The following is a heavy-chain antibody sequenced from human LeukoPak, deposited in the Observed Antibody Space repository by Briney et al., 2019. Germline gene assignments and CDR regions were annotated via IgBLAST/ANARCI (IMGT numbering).Heavy chain of an antibody. V-gene: IGHV4-30-2*01. CDR3: ASPSLNPYYYDSSGYLNY. CDR2: IYHSGST. CDR1: GGSISSGGYS. Sequence: PSETLSLTCAVSGGSISSGGYSWSWIRQPPGKGLEWIGYIYHSGSTYYNPSLKSRVTISVDRSKNQFSLKLSSVTAADTAVYYCASPSLNPYYYDSSGYLNYWGQGTLVTVSS. D-gene: IGHD3-22*01. J-gene: IGHJ4*02.